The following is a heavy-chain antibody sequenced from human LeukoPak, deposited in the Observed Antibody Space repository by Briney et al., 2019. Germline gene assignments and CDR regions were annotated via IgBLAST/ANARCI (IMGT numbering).Heavy chain of an antibody. D-gene: IGHD6-13*01. CDR1: GGSFSGYY. CDR3: ARRRGYSSSWYPYYFDY. Sequence: SETLSLTCAVYGGSFSGYYWSWIRQPPGKGLGWIGEINHSGSTNYNPSLKSRVTISVDTSKNQFSLKLSSVTAADTAVYYCARRRGYSSSWYPYYFDYWGQGTLVTVSS. CDR2: INHSGST. V-gene: IGHV4-34*01. J-gene: IGHJ4*02.